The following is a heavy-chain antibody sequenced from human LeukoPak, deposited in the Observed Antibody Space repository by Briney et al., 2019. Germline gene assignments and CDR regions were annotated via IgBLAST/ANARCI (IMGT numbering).Heavy chain of an antibody. CDR3: ARLYDSRSGYYPHFDY. J-gene: IGHJ4*02. Sequence: GASVNVSCKASGYTFSTHGISWVRQAPGQGLEWMGWISGNNGNTHYAQKIQGRVTMTTDTSTSTAYMELRSLGSDDTAVYYCARLYDSRSGYYPHFDYWGQGTLVTVSS. D-gene: IGHD3-3*01. V-gene: IGHV1-18*01. CDR1: GYTFSTHG. CDR2: ISGNNGNT.